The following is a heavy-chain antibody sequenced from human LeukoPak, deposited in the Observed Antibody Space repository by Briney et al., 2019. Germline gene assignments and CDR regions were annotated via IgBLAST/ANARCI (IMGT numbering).Heavy chain of an antibody. CDR3: ATSSSAYVIGY. V-gene: IGHV1-2*02. Sequence: ASVKVSCKASGYTFTGYYVHWVRQAPGQGLAWMGWINPNSGGTNYAQKFQGRVTMTRDTSISTAYMELSRLRPDDTAVYYCATSSSAYVIGYWGQGTLVTVSS. D-gene: IGHD3-16*02. CDR1: GYTFTGYY. CDR2: INPNSGGT. J-gene: IGHJ4*02.